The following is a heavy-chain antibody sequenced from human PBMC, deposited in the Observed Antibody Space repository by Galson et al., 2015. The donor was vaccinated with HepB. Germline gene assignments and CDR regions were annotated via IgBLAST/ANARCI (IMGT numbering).Heavy chain of an antibody. CDR1: GFTFSRHA. CDR2: ISSDYTSK. J-gene: IGHJ4*02. D-gene: IGHD3-10*01. Sequence: SLRLSCAVSGFTFSRHAFHWVRQAPGRGLEWVALISSDYTSKFYADSVKGRLSISRDNSKDTVYLQMNSLRDEDMAVYYCASDCDGSGSFYNMLGYWGRGTMVTVSS. CDR3: ASDCDGSGSFYNMLGY. V-gene: IGHV3-30*07.